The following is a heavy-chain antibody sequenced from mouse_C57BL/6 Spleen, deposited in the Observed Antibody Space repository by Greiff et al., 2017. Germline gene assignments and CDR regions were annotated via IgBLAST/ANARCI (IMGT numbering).Heavy chain of an antibody. Sequence: DVKLQESGPGLVKPSQSLSLTCSVTGYSITSGYYWNWIRQFPGNKLEWMGYISYDGSNNYNPSLKNRISITRDTSKNQFFLKLNSVTTEDTATXYCARDSHYYGSYWYFDVWGTGTTVTVSS. V-gene: IGHV3-6*01. CDR1: GYSITSGYY. CDR2: ISYDGSN. J-gene: IGHJ1*03. D-gene: IGHD1-1*01. CDR3: ARDSHYYGSYWYFDV.